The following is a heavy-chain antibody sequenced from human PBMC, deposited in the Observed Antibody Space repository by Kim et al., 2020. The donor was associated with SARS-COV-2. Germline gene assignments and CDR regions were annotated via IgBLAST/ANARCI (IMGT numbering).Heavy chain of an antibody. J-gene: IGHJ3*02. CDR3: ARHYYYDSSGTAAFDI. CDR2: IDPSDSYT. D-gene: IGHD3-22*01. CDR1: GYSFTSYW. V-gene: IGHV5-10-1*01. Sequence: GESLKISCKGSGYSFTSYWISWVRQMPGKGLEWMGRIDPSDSYTNYSPSFQGHVTISADKSISTAYLQWSSLKASDTAMYYCARHYYYDSSGTAAFDIWGQGTMVTVSS.